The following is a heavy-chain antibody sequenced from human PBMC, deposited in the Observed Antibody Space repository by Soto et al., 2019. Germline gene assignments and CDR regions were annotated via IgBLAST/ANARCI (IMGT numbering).Heavy chain of an antibody. D-gene: IGHD3-3*01. CDR3: ARLGYDCWRGDQTFDP. V-gene: IGHV4-39*01. CDR1: GGSISSSSYY. CDR2: IYYSGST. J-gene: IGHJ5*02. Sequence: QLQLQESGPGLVKPSETLSLTCTVSGGSISSSSYYWGWIRQPPGKGLEWIGSIYYSGSTYYNPSLKSRVTISVDTSKNQFALKLSSVTAADTAVYYCARLGYDCWRGDQTFDPWGQGTLVTVSS.